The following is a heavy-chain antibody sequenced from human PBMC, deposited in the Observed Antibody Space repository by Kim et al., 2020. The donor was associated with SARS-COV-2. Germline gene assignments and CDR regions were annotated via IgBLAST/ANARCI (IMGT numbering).Heavy chain of an antibody. J-gene: IGHJ5*02. CDR2: IYYSGST. D-gene: IGHD5-12*01. CDR3: ARGAVDIVANWGPAGPPWGSGFDP. CDR1: GGSISSYY. V-gene: IGHV4-59*01. Sequence: SETLSLTCTVSGGSISSYYWSWIRQPPGKGLEWIGYIYYSGSTNYNPSLKSRVTISVDTSKNQFSLKLSSVTAADTAVYYCARGAVDIVANWGPAGPPWGSGFDPWGQGTLVTVSS.